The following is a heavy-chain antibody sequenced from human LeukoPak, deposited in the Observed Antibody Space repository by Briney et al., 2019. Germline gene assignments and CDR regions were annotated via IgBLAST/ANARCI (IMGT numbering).Heavy chain of an antibody. Sequence: ASVKVSCKASGYTFTGYYMHWVRQAPGQGLEWMGWINPNSGGTNYAQKFRGRVTMTRDTSISTAYMELSRLRSDDTAVYYCARDGGPAAAILVDYWGQGTLVTVSS. J-gene: IGHJ4*02. CDR3: ARDGGPAAAILVDY. D-gene: IGHD2-2*02. CDR1: GYTFTGYY. CDR2: INPNSGGT. V-gene: IGHV1-2*02.